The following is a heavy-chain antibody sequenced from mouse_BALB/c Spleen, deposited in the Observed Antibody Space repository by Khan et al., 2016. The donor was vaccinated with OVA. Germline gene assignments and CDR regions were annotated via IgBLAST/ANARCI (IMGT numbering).Heavy chain of an antibody. CDR3: ARIYEGDFDY. D-gene: IGHD1-1*01. Sequence: EVQLQESGPGLVKPSQSLSLTCTVTGYSITSDYAWNWIRQFPGNKLEWMGHISYSGNTKYNPSLKSRISITRDTSKNQFFLQLNSVTTEDTATYYCARIYEGDFDYWGQGTTLTVSS. CDR1: GYSITSDYA. V-gene: IGHV3-2*02. J-gene: IGHJ2*01. CDR2: ISYSGNT.